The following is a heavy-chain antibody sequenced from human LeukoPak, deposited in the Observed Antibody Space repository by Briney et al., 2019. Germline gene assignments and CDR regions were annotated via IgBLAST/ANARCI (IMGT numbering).Heavy chain of an antibody. Sequence: GGSLRLSCAASGFTFSDYSRNWVRQAPGKGLEWVSSISSGSTYIYYADSVKGRFTISRDNAKNSLYLQMNSLRAEDTAVYYCARARSSGWYIFDYWGQGTLVTVSS. D-gene: IGHD6-19*01. CDR3: ARARSSGWYIFDY. V-gene: IGHV3-21*04. CDR1: GFTFSDYS. CDR2: ISSGSTYI. J-gene: IGHJ4*02.